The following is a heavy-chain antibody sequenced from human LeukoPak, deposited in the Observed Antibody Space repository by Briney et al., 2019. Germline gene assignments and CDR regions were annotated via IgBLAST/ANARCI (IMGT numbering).Heavy chain of an antibody. Sequence: SETLSLTCAVYGGSFSGYYWSWIRQPPGKGLEWIGEINHSGSTNYNPSLKRRVTISVDTSKNQFSLKLSSVTAADTAVYYCARGRRGAADSNWGQGTLVTVSS. CDR1: GGSFSGYY. V-gene: IGHV4-34*01. J-gene: IGHJ4*02. CDR2: INHSGST. CDR3: ARGRRGAADSN. D-gene: IGHD6-13*01.